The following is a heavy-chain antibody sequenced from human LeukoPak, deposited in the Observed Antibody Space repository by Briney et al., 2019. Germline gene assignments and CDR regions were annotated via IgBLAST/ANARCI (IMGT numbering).Heavy chain of an antibody. CDR1: GFIFESHG. CDR2: VSADGSNT. Sequence: PGKSLRLSCAASGFIFESHGMHWVRQAPGKGLEWVALVSADGSNTFYADSVKGRFTVSRDNSQNTLSLEMNSLRPEDTAVYYCAKEKFDWGTMYYFDYWGQGTLVTVSS. CDR3: AKEKFDWGTMYYFDY. J-gene: IGHJ4*02. V-gene: IGHV3-30*18. D-gene: IGHD3-9*01.